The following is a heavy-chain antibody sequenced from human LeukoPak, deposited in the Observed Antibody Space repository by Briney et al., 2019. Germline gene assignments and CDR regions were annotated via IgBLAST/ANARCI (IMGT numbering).Heavy chain of an antibody. V-gene: IGHV4-61*01. Sequence: PSETLSLTCTVSGGSVSSGSYYWRWIRQPPGKGLEWIGYIYYSGSTNYNPSLKSRLTISVDTSKNQVSLKLSSVTAADTAVYYCARDAAEYGTYYFDYWGQGTLVTVFS. CDR2: IYYSGST. D-gene: IGHD2-2*01. CDR3: ARDAAEYGTYYFDY. J-gene: IGHJ4*02. CDR1: GGSVSSGSYY.